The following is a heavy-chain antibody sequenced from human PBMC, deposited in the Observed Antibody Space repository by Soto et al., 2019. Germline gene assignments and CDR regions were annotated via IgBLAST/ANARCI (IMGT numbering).Heavy chain of an antibody. CDR3: ARRNYDILTGYLEYYYYMDV. J-gene: IGHJ6*03. CDR1: GGSISSYY. Sequence: SETLSLTCTVSGGSISSYYWSWIRQPPGKGLEWIGYIYYSGSTNYNPSLKSRVTISVDTSKNQFSLKLSSVTAADTAVYYCARRNYDILTGYLEYYYYMDVWGKGTTVTVSS. D-gene: IGHD3-9*01. CDR2: IYYSGST. V-gene: IGHV4-59*08.